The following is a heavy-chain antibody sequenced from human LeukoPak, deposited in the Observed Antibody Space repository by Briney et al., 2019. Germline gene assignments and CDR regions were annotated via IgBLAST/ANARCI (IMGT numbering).Heavy chain of an antibody. Sequence: GGSLRLSCAASGFTFSDYSMNWVRQAPGKGLEWVSYISSSSSTVYYADSVKGRFTISRDDAKNSLYLQMNSLRDEDTAVYYCARTYSRESGYDFVFHYWGQGTRVTVSS. V-gene: IGHV3-48*02. D-gene: IGHD5-12*01. CDR1: GFTFSDYS. CDR2: ISSSSSTV. J-gene: IGHJ4*02. CDR3: ARTYSRESGYDFVFHY.